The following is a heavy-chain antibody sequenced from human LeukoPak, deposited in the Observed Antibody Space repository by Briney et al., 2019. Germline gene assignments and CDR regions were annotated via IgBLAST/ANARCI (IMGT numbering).Heavy chain of an antibody. J-gene: IGHJ4*02. CDR3: AKTSEIQLWPSYVDY. D-gene: IGHD5-18*01. CDR2: INPSGGST. Sequence: EASVKVSCKASGYTFTTYYMHWVRQAPGQGLEWMGIINPSGGSTSYAQKFQGRVTMTRDMSTGTVYMDLSRLRSDDTAVYYCAKTSEIQLWPSYVDYWGQGTLVTVSS. V-gene: IGHV1-46*01. CDR1: GYTFTTYY.